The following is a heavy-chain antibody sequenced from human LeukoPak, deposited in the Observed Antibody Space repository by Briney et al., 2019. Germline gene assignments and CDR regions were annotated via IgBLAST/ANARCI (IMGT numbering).Heavy chain of an antibody. J-gene: IGHJ4*02. CDR2: IYYSGST. Sequence: NPSETLSLTCTVSGGSISSYYWSWIRQPPGKGLEWIGYIYYSGSTNYNPSLKSRVTISVDTSKNQFSLKLSSVTAADTAVYYCARGRGPRGDYFDYWGQGTLVTVSS. D-gene: IGHD2-15*01. CDR3: ARGRGPRGDYFDY. V-gene: IGHV4-59*01. CDR1: GGSISSYY.